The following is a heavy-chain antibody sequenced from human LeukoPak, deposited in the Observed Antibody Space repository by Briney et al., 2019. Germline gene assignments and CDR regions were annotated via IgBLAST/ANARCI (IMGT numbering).Heavy chain of an antibody. V-gene: IGHV1-69*05. D-gene: IGHD3-10*01. CDR3: ASLEAPMVRGAQGPDY. J-gene: IGHJ4*02. Sequence: SVKVSCKASGGTFSSYAISWVRPAPGQGLEWMGGIIPIFGTANYVQKFQGRDTITTDESTSTAYMELSSLRSEDTAVYCCASLEAPMVRGAQGPDYWGQGTLVTVSS. CDR2: IIPIFGTA. CDR1: GGTFSSYA.